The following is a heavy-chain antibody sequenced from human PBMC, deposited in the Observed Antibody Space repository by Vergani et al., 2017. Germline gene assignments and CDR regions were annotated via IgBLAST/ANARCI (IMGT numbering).Heavy chain of an antibody. CDR3: TRDRIVDSYAYFDY. CDR1: GFTLGDYA. Sequence: EVHLVESGGGLVQPGRSLRLSCSGSGFTLGDYAMTWVRQAPGKGLEWVAFIWSKPYGGTTEYAACVKGRFTIPRDGSKSIAYLQMSSLKAEDTAVYYFTRDRIVDSYAYFDYWGQGTLVTFSP. CDR2: IWSKPYGGTT. V-gene: IGHV3-49*04. J-gene: IGHJ4*02. D-gene: IGHD3-16*01.